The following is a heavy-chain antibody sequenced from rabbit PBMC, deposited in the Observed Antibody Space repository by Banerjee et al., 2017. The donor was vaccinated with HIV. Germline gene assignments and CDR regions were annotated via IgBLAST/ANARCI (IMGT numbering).Heavy chain of an antibody. D-gene: IGHD6-1*01. CDR3: AREGYYTDGYGYAHGMDL. J-gene: IGHJ6*01. V-gene: IGHV1S45*01. CDR1: GLDFSSSYW. CDR2: IYAASSGST. Sequence: QEQLEESGGDLVKPEGSLTLTCKASGLDFSSSYWICWVRQAPGKGLEWIACIYAASSGSTYYASWAKGRFTISKASSTTVTLQMTSLTAADTATYFCAREGYYTDGYGYAHGMDLRGPGTLVTVS.